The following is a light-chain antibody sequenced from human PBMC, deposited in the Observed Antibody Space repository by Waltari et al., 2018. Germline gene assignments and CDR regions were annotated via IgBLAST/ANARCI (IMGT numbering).Light chain of an antibody. CDR2: DVS. V-gene: IGLV2-11*01. CDR1: SSDVGAYNY. Sequence: QSALTQPRSVPGSPGQSVTLSCTGTSSDVGAYNYVSWYQQHPGKAPKLMIYDVSKRPSGVPDRFSGSKSGNTASLTISGLQAEDEADYYCCSYAGSYTWVFGGGTKLTVL. CDR3: CSYAGSYTWV. J-gene: IGLJ3*02.